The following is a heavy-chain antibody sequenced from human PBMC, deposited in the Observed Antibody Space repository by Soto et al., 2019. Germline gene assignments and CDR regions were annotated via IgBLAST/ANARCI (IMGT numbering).Heavy chain of an antibody. J-gene: IGHJ4*02. Sequence: EVRLVESGGGLVQPGGSLGLSCAASGFTFSSYWMHWVRQAPGKGLVWVSRINSDGSSTSYADSVKGRFTISRDNAKNTLYLQMNSLRAEDTAVYYCVRTSLVVAAATREDYWGQGTLVTVSS. V-gene: IGHV3-74*01. CDR1: GFTFSSYW. CDR3: VRTSLVVAAATREDY. D-gene: IGHD2-15*01. CDR2: INSDGSST.